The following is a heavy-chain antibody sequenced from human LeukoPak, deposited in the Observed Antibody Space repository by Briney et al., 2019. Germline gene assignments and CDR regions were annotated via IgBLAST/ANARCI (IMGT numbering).Heavy chain of an antibody. CDR3: ARGQRGWEPDY. J-gene: IGHJ4*02. D-gene: IGHD1-26*01. Sequence: PGASVKVSCKASGYTFTGYYMHWVRQAPGQGLEWMGWINPNSGGTNYAQQFQGRVTMTRDTSISTAYMELSRLRSDDTAVYYCARGQRGWEPDYWGQGTLVTVSS. CDR1: GYTFTGYY. CDR2: INPNSGGT. V-gene: IGHV1-2*02.